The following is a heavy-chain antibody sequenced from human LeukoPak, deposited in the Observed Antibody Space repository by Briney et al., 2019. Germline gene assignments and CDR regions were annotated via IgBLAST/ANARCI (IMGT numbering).Heavy chain of an antibody. J-gene: IGHJ4*02. D-gene: IGHD5-24*01. CDR2: ISYDGSNK. CDR3: ARDLKADGYNYDYFDY. CDR1: GFTFSTYA. V-gene: IGHV3-30-3*01. Sequence: GGSLRLSCAASGFTFSTYAMHWVRQAPGKGLEWVAVISYDGSNKYYADSVKGRFTISRDNSKNTLYLQMNSLRAEDTAVYYCARDLKADGYNYDYFDYWGQGTLVTVSS.